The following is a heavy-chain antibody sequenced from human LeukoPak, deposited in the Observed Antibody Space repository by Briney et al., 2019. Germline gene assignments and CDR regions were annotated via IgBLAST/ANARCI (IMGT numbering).Heavy chain of an antibody. CDR2: ISGSGDST. CDR1: GFTFSSYW. D-gene: IGHD3-10*02. CDR3: AELGITMIGGV. V-gene: IGHV3-23*01. J-gene: IGHJ6*04. Sequence: GGSLRLSCAASGFTFSSYWMSWVRQAPGKGLEWVSAISGSGDSTYYADSVKGRFTISRDNSKNTLSLQMNTLRAEDTAVYYCAELGITMIGGVWGKETTVTISS.